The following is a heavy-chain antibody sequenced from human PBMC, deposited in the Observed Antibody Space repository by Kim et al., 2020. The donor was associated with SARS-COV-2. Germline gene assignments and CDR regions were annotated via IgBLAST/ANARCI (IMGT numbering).Heavy chain of an antibody. CDR2: NNSGRS. J-gene: IGHJ1*01. CDR3: AAGAPGH. Sequence: NNSGRSNYNPSLRSRISMSVDTSKNQFSLKLSSVTAADTAVYYCAAGAPGHWGQGTLVTVSS. V-gene: IGHV4-34*01.